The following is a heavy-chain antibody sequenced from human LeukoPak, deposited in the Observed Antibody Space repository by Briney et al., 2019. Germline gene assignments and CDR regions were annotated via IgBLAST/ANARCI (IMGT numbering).Heavy chain of an antibody. CDR1: GFTFSSYA. Sequence: GGSLRLSCAAPGFTFSSYAMSWVRQAPGKGLEWVSAISGSGGSTYYADSVKGRFTISRDNSKNTLYLQMNSLRAEDTAVYYCAKDRRKTTVTLFDYWGQGTLVTVSS. J-gene: IGHJ4*02. CDR2: ISGSGGST. D-gene: IGHD4-17*01. V-gene: IGHV3-23*01. CDR3: AKDRRKTTVTLFDY.